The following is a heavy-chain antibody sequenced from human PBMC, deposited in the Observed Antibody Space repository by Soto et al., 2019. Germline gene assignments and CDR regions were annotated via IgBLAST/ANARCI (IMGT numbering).Heavy chain of an antibody. CDR2: IIPILGIA. D-gene: IGHD2-2*01. Sequence: SVKVSCKASGGTFSSYTISWVRQAPGQGLEWMGRIIPILGIANYAQKFQGRVTITADKSTSTAYMELSSLRSEDTAVYYCAREKDIVVVPAAMRRAQYFQHWRQGTLVPVSS. CDR1: GGTFSSYT. V-gene: IGHV1-69*04. J-gene: IGHJ1*01. CDR3: AREKDIVVVPAAMRRAQYFQH.